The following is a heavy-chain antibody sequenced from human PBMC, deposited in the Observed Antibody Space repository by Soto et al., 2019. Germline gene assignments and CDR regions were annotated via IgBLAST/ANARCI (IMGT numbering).Heavy chain of an antibody. J-gene: IGHJ5*02. CDR2: IHYTGGT. V-gene: IGHV4-59*01. Sequence: SETLSLTCTVSGGSMSRYYWTWIRQPPGNVRQWIGNIHYTGGTNYYPSLKSRVTLLRGTPTIQCSQKVSSGTAANPAVYYFAKDLAISSSDGPLGPRGRGTRITVSS. CDR1: GGSMSRYY. D-gene: IGHD3-3*02. CDR3: AKDLAISSSDGPLGP.